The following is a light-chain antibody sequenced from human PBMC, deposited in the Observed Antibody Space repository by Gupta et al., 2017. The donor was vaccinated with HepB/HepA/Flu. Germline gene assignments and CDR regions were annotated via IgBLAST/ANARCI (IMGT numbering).Light chain of an antibody. CDR2: RNN. Sequence: QSLLTQPPSESAAPGQMVTISCSGSTSNIGSSDVCWYQLLPGTAPKLLIYRNNRRASGMPDRFSGSKSGTSATLAITGLQTGDEADYFCETWDSGLSAGVFGGGTKLTVL. CDR3: ETWDSGLSAGV. V-gene: IGLV1-51*02. J-gene: IGLJ2*01. CDR1: TSNIGSSD.